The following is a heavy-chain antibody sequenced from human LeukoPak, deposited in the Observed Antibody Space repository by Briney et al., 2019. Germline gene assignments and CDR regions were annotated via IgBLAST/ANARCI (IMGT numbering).Heavy chain of an antibody. CDR2: IWSDGSNK. D-gene: IGHD3-10*01. CDR3: ARDWAVG. V-gene: IGHV3-33*01. CDR1: GFSFSTYG. Sequence: GRSLRLSCAASGFSFSTYGMHWVRQAPGKGLEWVAAIWSDGSNKNYADSVKGRFTISRDNSKNTLYLQMNSLRTEDTAVYYCARDWAVGWGQGTLVSVSS. J-gene: IGHJ4*02.